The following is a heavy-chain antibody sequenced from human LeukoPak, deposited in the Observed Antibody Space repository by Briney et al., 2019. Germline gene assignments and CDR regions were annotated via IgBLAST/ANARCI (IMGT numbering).Heavy chain of an antibody. Sequence: MTSETLSLTCTVSGVSISSSSYYWGWIRQPPGKGLEWIGSIYYSGSTYYNPSLKSRVTISVDTSKNQFSLKLSSVTAADTAVYYCARSYSKVSRGYYYGMDVWGQGTTVTVSS. CDR2: IYYSGST. D-gene: IGHD4-11*01. CDR1: GVSISSSSYY. J-gene: IGHJ6*02. CDR3: ARSYSKVSRGYYYGMDV. V-gene: IGHV4-39*01.